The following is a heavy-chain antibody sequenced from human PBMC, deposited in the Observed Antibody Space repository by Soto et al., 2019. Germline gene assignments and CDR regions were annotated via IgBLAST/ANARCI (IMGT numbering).Heavy chain of an antibody. Sequence: PGESLKISCKGSGYSFTSYWIGWVRQMPGKGLEWMGRIDPSDSYTNYSPSFQGHVTISADKSISTAYLQWSSLKASDTAMYYCARHNSGSYYKFYWGQGTLVTV. CDR3: ARHNSGSYYKFY. V-gene: IGHV5-10-1*01. J-gene: IGHJ4*02. CDR1: GYSFTSYW. CDR2: IDPSDSYT. D-gene: IGHD3-10*01.